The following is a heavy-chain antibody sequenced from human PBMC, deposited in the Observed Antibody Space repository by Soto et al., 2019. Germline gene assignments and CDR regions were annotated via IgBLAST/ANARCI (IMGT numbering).Heavy chain of an antibody. D-gene: IGHD3-3*01. CDR2: IKSKTDGGTT. CDR1: GFTFSNAW. J-gene: IGHJ4*02. Sequence: GGSLRLSCAASGFTFSNAWMSWVRQAPGKGLEWVGRIKSKTDGGTTDYAAPVKGRFTISRDDSKNTLCLQMNSLKTEDTAVYYCTTGITYYDFWSGYYTSPSFDYWGQGTLVTVSS. V-gene: IGHV3-15*01. CDR3: TTGITYYDFWSGYYTSPSFDY.